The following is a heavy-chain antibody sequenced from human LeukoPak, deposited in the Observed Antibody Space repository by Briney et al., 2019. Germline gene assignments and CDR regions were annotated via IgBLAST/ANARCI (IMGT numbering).Heavy chain of an antibody. Sequence: SETLSLTCTVSGGSISSYYWTWIRQPPGKGLEWIGEINHSGSTNYNSSLKSRLTISVDTSKNQFSLILGSATAADTAVYYCARAQGGVAIDYWGQGTLVTVSS. V-gene: IGHV4-34*01. CDR1: GGSISSYY. D-gene: IGHD3-3*01. J-gene: IGHJ4*02. CDR3: ARAQGGVAIDY. CDR2: INHSGST.